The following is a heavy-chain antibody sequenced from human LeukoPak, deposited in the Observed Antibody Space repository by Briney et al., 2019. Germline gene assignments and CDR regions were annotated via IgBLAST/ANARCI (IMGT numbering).Heavy chain of an antibody. V-gene: IGHV3-48*01. D-gene: IGHD6-13*01. Sequence: PGGSLRLSCAASGFTFSSYSMNWVRQAPGKGLEWVSYISSSSSTIYYADSVKGRFTISRDNAKNSLYLQMNSLRAEDTAVYYCAREGVDKRFRYSSSWYDYWGQGTLVTVSS. CDR3: AREGVDKRFRYSSSWYDY. CDR2: ISSSSSTI. CDR1: GFTFSSYS. J-gene: IGHJ4*02.